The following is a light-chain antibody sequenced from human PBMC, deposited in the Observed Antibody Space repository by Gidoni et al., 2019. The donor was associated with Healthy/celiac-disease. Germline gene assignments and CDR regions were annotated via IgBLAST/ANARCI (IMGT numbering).Light chain of an antibody. Sequence: QSVLTQPTSASGTPGQRVTISCSGSSSNIGSNTVNWYQQLPGTAPKLLIYSNNQRPSGVPDRFSGSKSGTSASLAISWLQSEDEADYYCAAWDDSLNGRVFGGGTKLTVL. V-gene: IGLV1-44*01. CDR2: SNN. CDR3: AAWDDSLNGRV. CDR1: SSNIGSNT. J-gene: IGLJ3*02.